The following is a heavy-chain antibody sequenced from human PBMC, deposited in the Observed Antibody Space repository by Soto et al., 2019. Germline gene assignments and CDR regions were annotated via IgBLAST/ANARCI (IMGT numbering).Heavy chain of an antibody. CDR3: AKDSGTYWYFDL. V-gene: IGHV3-30*18. CDR1: GFTFSSYG. CDR2: ISYDGSNK. D-gene: IGHD3-10*01. J-gene: IGHJ2*01. Sequence: QVQLVESGGGVVQPGRSLRLSCAASGFTFSSYGIQWVRQAPGKGLEWVAVISYDGSNKFYADSVKGRFTISRDNSKNTLYLQMNSLRAEDTAVYYCAKDSGTYWYFDLWGRGTLVTVSS.